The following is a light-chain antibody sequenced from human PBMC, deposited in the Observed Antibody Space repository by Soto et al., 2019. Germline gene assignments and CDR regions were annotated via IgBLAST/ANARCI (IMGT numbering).Light chain of an antibody. CDR3: QQSYSTPIT. J-gene: IGKJ5*01. CDR1: QRISNY. CDR2: AAS. V-gene: IGKV1-39*01. Sequence: DFQMTQSPSSLSASIGDRVTITCRASQRISNYLNWYQVKQGKAPRLLIYAASYLQSGVPSRFSGSGSGTDFTLTISSLQPEDFATYYCQQSYSTPITFGQGTRLEIK.